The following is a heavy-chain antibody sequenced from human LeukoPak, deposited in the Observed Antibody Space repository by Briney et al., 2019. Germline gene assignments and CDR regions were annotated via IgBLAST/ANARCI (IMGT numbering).Heavy chain of an antibody. J-gene: IGHJ3*02. CDR1: GFTFSTYD. D-gene: IGHD6-19*01. Sequence: GGSLRLSCAASGFTFSTYDMSWVRQAPGKGLEWVSGISGSGGSTRYADSVKGRFTISRDNSKNTLYLQVNSLRAEDTAVYYCAKLFDYSSGWYVIGASDIWGQGTMVTVSS. CDR2: ISGSGGST. CDR3: AKLFDYSSGWYVIGASDI. V-gene: IGHV3-23*01.